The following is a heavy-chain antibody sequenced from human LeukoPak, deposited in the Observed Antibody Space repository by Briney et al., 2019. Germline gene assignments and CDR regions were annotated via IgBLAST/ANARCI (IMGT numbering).Heavy chain of an antibody. V-gene: IGHV1-69*05. D-gene: IGHD5-18*01. CDR3: ARAATAMVTDYYYMDV. J-gene: IGHJ6*03. CDR1: GGTFSSYA. CDR2: IIPIFGTA. Sequence: SAKVSCKASGGTFSSYAISWVRQAPGQGLEWMGGIIPIFGTANYAQKFQGRVTITTDESTSTAYMELSSLRSEDTAVYYCARAATAMVTDYYYMDVWGKGTTVTVSS.